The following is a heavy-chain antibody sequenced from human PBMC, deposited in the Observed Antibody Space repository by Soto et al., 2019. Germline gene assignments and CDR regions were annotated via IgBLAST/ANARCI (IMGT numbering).Heavy chain of an antibody. Sequence: EVQLVESGGGLVQPGGSQILSCAASGFSFSIYWMHWVRQAPGKGLVWASRIITDGSSTSYADSVKGRFTISRDNAKNTLYLQMNSLRAEDTAVYYCATGLSTRGYYMDAWGKGTTVTVSS. V-gene: IGHV3-74*01. J-gene: IGHJ6*03. CDR3: ATGLSTRGYYMDA. CDR2: IITDGSST. CDR1: GFSFSIYW. D-gene: IGHD1-26*01.